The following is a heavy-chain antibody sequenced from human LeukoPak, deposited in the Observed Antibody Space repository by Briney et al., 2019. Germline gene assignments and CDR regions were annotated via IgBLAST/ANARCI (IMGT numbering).Heavy chain of an antibody. CDR3: VRDGYNWDGYGGFDT. CDR2: IDSSGSSI. V-gene: IGHV3-48*01. J-gene: IGHJ5*01. D-gene: IGHD1-1*01. Sequence: GGSLRLSCTDSQFTFSHYNMNWVRQPPGKGLEWVSYIDSSGSSIFYADSVKGRFTISRDNAKNSLYLQMNSLRAEDTAVYYCVRDGYNWDGYGGFDTWGHGTLVTVSS. CDR1: QFTFSHYN.